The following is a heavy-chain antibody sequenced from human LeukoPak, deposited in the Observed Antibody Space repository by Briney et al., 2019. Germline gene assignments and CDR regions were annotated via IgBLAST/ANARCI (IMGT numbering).Heavy chain of an antibody. J-gene: IGHJ4*02. CDR1: GFTFSSYA. D-gene: IGHD3-3*01. CDR2: ISYDGGNK. Sequence: PGGSLRLSCAASGFTFSSYAMHWVRQAPGKGLEWVAVISYDGGNKYYADSVKGRFTISRDNSKNTLYLQMNSLRAEDTAVYYCARAWRRGIFGVVTNMGDYWGQGTLVTVSS. CDR3: ARAWRRGIFGVVTNMGDY. V-gene: IGHV3-30-3*01.